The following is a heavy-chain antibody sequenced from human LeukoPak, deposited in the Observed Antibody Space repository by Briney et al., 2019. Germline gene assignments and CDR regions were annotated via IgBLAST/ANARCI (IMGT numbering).Heavy chain of an antibody. J-gene: IGHJ4*02. CDR1: GFTFDDYA. CDR2: ISWNSGSI. CDR3: AKAYYSGWYDDCYFDY. D-gene: IGHD6-19*01. V-gene: IGHV3-9*01. Sequence: PGGSLRLSCAASGFTFDDYAMHWVRQAPGKGLEWVSGISWNSGSIGYADSVKGRFTISRDNAKNSLYLQMNSLRAEDTALYYCAKAYYSGWYDDCYFDYWGQGTLVTVSS.